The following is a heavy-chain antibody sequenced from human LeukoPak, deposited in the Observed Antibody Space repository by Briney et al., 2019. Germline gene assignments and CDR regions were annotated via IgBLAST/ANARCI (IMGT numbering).Heavy chain of an antibody. CDR2: MNPINGNT. CDR3: VRDGEGVAISVNFWFDP. D-gene: IGHD3-10*01. CDR1: GFTLTNYD. J-gene: IGHJ5*02. V-gene: IGHV1-8*01. Sequence: ASVKVSSTASGFTLTNYDINWVRQAPGQGLEWMGWMNPINGNTGYARKFQGRVTMTRDTSISTAYMELRSLTSEDTAIYYCVRDGEGVAISVNFWFDPWGQGTLVTVSS.